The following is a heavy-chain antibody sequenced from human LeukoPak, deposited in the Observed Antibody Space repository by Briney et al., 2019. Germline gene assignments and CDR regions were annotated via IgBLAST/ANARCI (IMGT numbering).Heavy chain of an antibody. J-gene: IGHJ4*02. Sequence: PGTSLRLSCAASGFTFSAYAMHWVRQAPGKGLEWVAVISYDGSNKYYADSVKGRFTISRDNSKNTLYLQMNSLRAEDTAVYYCAAPNAEDDFWSGYYPRYFDYWGQGTLVTVSS. CDR2: ISYDGSNK. CDR1: GFTFSAYA. CDR3: AAPNAEDDFWSGYYPRYFDY. D-gene: IGHD3-3*01. V-gene: IGHV3-30*04.